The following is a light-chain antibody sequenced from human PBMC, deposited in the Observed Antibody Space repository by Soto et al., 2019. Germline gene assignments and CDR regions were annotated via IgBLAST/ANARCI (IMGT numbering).Light chain of an antibody. CDR3: QQYGSSPRT. V-gene: IGKV3-20*01. J-gene: IGKJ1*01. Sequence: ENVLTQSPATLSLSAGEGATLSCRASQSINTYLAWYQQKPGQAPRLLIYGASSRATGIPDRFSGSGSGTDFTLTISRLEPEDFAVYYCQQYGSSPRTFGQGTKVDI. CDR1: QSINTY. CDR2: GAS.